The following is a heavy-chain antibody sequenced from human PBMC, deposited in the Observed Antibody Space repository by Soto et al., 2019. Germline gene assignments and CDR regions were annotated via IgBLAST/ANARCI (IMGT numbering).Heavy chain of an antibody. Sequence: SETLSLTCAVSGGSISSRNWWSWVRQPPGKGLEWIGEIYHSGSTNYNPSLKSRVTISVDKSKNQFSLKLSSVTAADTAVYYCARRRVRGVIITGYFDYWGQGTLVTVSS. CDR3: ARRRVRGVIITGYFDY. CDR1: GGSISSRNW. CDR2: IYHSGST. V-gene: IGHV4-4*02. D-gene: IGHD3-10*01. J-gene: IGHJ4*02.